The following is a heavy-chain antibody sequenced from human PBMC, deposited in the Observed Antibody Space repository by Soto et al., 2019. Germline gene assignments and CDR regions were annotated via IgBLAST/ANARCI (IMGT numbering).Heavy chain of an antibody. J-gene: IGHJ6*02. Sequence: LTCTVSGGSISSYYWSWIRQPAGKGLEWIGRIYTSGSTNYNPSLKSRVTMSVDTSKNQFSLKLSSVTAADTAVYYCARGRPNYFYYGLDVWGPGIPVTVSS. V-gene: IGHV4-4*07. CDR1: GGSISSYY. CDR2: IYTSGST. CDR3: ARGRPNYFYYGLDV.